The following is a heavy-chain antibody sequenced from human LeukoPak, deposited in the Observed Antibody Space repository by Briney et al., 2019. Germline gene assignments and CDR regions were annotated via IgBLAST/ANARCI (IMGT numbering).Heavy chain of an antibody. CDR1: GGSISNYY. Sequence: PSETLSLTCTVSGGSISNYYWSWIRQPPGKELEWTGYISHSGSTNYSPSLKSRVTISLDTSKNQFSLKLSSVTAADTAVYYCAGHHPRNTVDFWGQGTLVTVSS. CDR2: ISHSGST. V-gene: IGHV4-59*08. J-gene: IGHJ4*02. D-gene: IGHD2-8*02. CDR3: AGHHPRNTVDF.